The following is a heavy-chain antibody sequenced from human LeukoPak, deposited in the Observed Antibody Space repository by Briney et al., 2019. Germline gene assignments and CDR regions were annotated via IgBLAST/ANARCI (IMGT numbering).Heavy chain of an antibody. J-gene: IGHJ4*02. CDR1: GDSINSGGYY. D-gene: IGHD5-12*01. V-gene: IGHV4-31*03. Sequence: SETLSLTCTVSGDSINSGGYYWSWMRQHPEKGLEWIGYINYRGSKYNNPSLESRLTISIDTSKNQFSLKLSSVTAADMAVYYCARTSGYDYFDYWGQGTPVTVSS. CDR3: ARTSGYDYFDY. CDR2: INYRGSK.